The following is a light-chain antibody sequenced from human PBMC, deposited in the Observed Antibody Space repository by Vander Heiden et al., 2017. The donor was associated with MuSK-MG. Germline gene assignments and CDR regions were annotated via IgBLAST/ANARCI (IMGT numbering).Light chain of an antibody. CDR3: HQRNNWPLT. V-gene: IGKV3-11*01. Sequence: EIVLTQSPATLSLSPGERATLSCRASQSVSSYVAWYQQTPVQPPRLLIYDAYNRATGIPARFSGSGSGTDFTLTISSLEPEDFAVYYCHQRNNWPLTFGGGTKVEIK. CDR1: QSVSSY. J-gene: IGKJ4*01. CDR2: DAY.